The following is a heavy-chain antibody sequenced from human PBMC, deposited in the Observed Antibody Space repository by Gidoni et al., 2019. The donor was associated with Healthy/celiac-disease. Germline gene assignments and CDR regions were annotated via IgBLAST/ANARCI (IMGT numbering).Heavy chain of an antibody. CDR2: IFSNDEK. D-gene: IGHD3-10*01. J-gene: IGHJ4*02. CDR1: GFSLSNARRG. CDR3: ARIMVQGVPEPDY. Sequence: QVTLKESGPVLVTPTETLTLTCTVSGFSLSNARRGVSWISQPPGKALAWLAHIFSNDEKSYSTSLKSRLTISKDNSKSQVVLTMTNMDPVDTATYYCARIMVQGVPEPDYWGQGTLVTVSS. V-gene: IGHV2-26*01.